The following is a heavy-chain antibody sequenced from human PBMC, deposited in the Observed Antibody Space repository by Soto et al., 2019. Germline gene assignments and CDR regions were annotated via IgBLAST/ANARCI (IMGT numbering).Heavy chain of an antibody. Sequence: GASVKVSCKASGYTFTGYYMHWVRQAPGQGLEWMGWINPNSGGTNYAQKFQGRVTMTRDTSISTPYMELSRLRSDDTAVYYCAREVVPLAGDSSGYYNWFDPWGQGTLVTVSS. CDR3: AREVVPLAGDSSGYYNWFDP. V-gene: IGHV1-2*02. D-gene: IGHD3-22*01. J-gene: IGHJ5*02. CDR2: INPNSGGT. CDR1: GYTFTGYY.